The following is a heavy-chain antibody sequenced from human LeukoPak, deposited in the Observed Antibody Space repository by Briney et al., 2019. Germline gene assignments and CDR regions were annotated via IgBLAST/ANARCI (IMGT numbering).Heavy chain of an antibody. CDR2: INHSGST. Sequence: PSETLSLTCAVYGGSFSGYYWSWSRQPPGKGLEWIGEINHSGSTNYNPSLKSRVTISVDTSKNQFSLKLSSVTAADTAVYYCARGGPTYYYDSSGYYLSFWGQGTLVTVSS. V-gene: IGHV4-34*01. CDR3: ARGGPTYYYDSSGYYLSF. CDR1: GGSFSGYY. D-gene: IGHD3-22*01. J-gene: IGHJ4*02.